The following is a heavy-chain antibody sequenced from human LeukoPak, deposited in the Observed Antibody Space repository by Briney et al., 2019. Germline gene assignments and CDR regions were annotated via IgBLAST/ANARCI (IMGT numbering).Heavy chain of an antibody. D-gene: IGHD3-3*01. J-gene: IGHJ4*02. CDR3: ARRYYDFWSGYSTMGFDY. V-gene: IGHV4-59*01. CDR1: GGPISSYY. CDR2: IYYSGST. Sequence: PSETLSLTCTVSGGPISSYYWSWIRQPPGKGLEWIGYIYYSGSTNYNPSLKSRVTISVDTSKNQFSLKLSSVTAADTAVYYCARRYYDFWSGYSTMGFDYWGQGTLVTVSS.